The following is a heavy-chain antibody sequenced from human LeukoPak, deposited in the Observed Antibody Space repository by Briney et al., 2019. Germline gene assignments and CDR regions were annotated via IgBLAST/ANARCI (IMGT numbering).Heavy chain of an antibody. CDR1: GGTFSSYA. J-gene: IGHJ4*02. D-gene: IGHD5-24*01. Sequence: GASVKVSCKASGGTFSSYAITWVRQAPGQGLEWMGRIIPIFGIANYAQKFQGRVTITADKSTSTAYMELSSLRSEDTAVYYCARVGDGYAPWLVYWGQGTLVTVSS. CDR2: IIPIFGIA. V-gene: IGHV1-69*04. CDR3: ARVGDGYAPWLVY.